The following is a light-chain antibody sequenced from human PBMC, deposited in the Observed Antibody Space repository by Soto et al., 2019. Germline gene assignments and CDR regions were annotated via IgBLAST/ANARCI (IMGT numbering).Light chain of an antibody. CDR2: DAS. CDR3: QQYDSYSKLT. J-gene: IGKJ4*01. CDR1: QSISSW. Sequence: IQMTQSPSPLSASVGDRVTNTCRASQSISSWLAWYQLKPGKAPKLLIYDASSLESGVPSRFSGSGSGTEFTLTIGSLQPDDFATYYCQQYDSYSKLTFGGGTKVDIK. V-gene: IGKV1-5*01.